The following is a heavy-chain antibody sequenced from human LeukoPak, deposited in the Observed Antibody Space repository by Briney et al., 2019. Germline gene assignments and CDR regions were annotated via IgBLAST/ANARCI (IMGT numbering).Heavy chain of an antibody. V-gene: IGHV4-59*01. CDR2: IYYSGST. D-gene: IGHD4-17*01. J-gene: IGHJ6*02. Sequence: SETLSLTCSVSGGSISGYYWSWIRQPPGKGLEWIGNIYYSGSTNYNPSLKSRVTISVDTSKNHFSLKLSSATAADTAVYYCARFVMTTVYYYHGLDVWGQGTTVTVSS. CDR1: GGSISGYY. CDR3: ARFVMTTVYYYHGLDV.